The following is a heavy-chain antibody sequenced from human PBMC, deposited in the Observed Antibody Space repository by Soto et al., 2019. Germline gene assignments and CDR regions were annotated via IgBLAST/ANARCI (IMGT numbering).Heavy chain of an antibody. V-gene: IGHV1-69*06. CDR2: IIPIFGTA. J-gene: IGHJ6*02. CDR3: ARDSLWGVPAARLDYYYYGMDV. Sequence: SVKVSCKASGGTFSSYAISWVRQAPGQGLEWMGGIIPIFGTANYAQKFQGRVTITADKSTSTAYMELSSLRSEDTAVYYCARDSLWGVPAARLDYYYYGMDVRGQGTTVTVS. D-gene: IGHD2-2*01. CDR1: GGTFSSYA.